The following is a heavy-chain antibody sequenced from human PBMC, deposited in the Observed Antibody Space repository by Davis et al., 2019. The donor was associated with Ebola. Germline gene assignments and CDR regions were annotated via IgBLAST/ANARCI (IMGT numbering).Heavy chain of an antibody. CDR2: IWYDGGNI. D-gene: IGHD2-21*01. J-gene: IGHJ4*01. CDR1: GFTFSNYG. Sequence: PGGSLRLSCAASGFTFSNYGMHWIRQAPGKGLEWVAVIWYDGGNIYYADSVQGRFTISRDNSKNTLYLQMNSLRAEDTAVYYCATFSVIGGIGSSIHYWGQGTLVTVSS. V-gene: IGHV3-33*01. CDR3: ATFSVIGGIGSSIHY.